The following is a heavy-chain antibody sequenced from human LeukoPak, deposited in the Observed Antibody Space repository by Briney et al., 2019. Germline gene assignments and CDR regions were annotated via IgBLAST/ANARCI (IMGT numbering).Heavy chain of an antibody. D-gene: IGHD3-22*01. CDR1: GVSISSSSDY. J-gene: IGHJ5*02. CDR3: GRPNPDSSGYYGSFDP. V-gene: IGHV4-39*01. Sequence: SETLSPTCSVSGVSISSSSDYWGWVRQPPGKGLEWIASIYHSETTYYNPSLKSRVIISVDTSKNQFSLKLNSVTAADTAVYYCGRPNPDSSGYYGSFDPWGQGILVTVSS. CDR2: IYHSETT.